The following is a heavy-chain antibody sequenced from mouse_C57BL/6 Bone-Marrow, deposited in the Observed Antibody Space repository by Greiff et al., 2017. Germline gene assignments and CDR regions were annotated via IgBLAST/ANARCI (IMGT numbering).Heavy chain of an antibody. D-gene: IGHD1-1*01. CDR3: ARGNYYGSRYAMDY. Sequence: VQLQQSGPELVKPGASVKMSFKASGYTFTDYNMHWVKQSHGKSLEWIGYINPNNGGTSYNQKFKGKATLTVNKSSSTANMELRSLTSEESAVYYCARGNYYGSRYAMDYWGQGTSVTVAS. J-gene: IGHJ4*01. CDR1: GYTFTDYN. CDR2: INPNNGGT. V-gene: IGHV1-22*01.